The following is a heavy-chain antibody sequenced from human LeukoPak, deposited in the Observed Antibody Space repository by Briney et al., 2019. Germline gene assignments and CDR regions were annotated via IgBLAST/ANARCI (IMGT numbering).Heavy chain of an antibody. J-gene: IGHJ5*02. CDR2: IRSKANSYAT. CDR3: TRLVGATT. D-gene: IGHD1-26*01. CDR1: GFTSSGSA. Sequence: GGSLRLPCAASGFTSSGSAMHWVRQASGKGLEWVGRIRSKANSYATAYAASVKGRFTISRDDSKNTAYLQMNSLKTEDTAVYYCTRLVGATTWGQGTLVTVSS. V-gene: IGHV3-73*01.